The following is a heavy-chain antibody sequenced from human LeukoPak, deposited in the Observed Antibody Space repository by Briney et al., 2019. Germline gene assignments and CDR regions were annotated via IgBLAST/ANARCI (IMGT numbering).Heavy chain of an antibody. Sequence: KPSETLSLTCTVSGGSISSYYWSWIRPPAGKGLEWIGRIYTSGSTNYNPSLKSRVTMSVDTSKNQFSLKLSSVTAADTAVYYCARMGLSYYYYGMDVWGQGTTVTVSS. V-gene: IGHV4-4*07. J-gene: IGHJ6*02. CDR2: IYTSGST. D-gene: IGHD3-16*01. CDR1: GGSISSYY. CDR3: ARMGLSYYYYGMDV.